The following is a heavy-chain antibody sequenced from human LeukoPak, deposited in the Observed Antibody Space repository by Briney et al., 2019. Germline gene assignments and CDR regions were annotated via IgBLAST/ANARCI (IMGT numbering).Heavy chain of an antibody. D-gene: IGHD1-20*01. Sequence: ASVKVSCKTAGYTFTDCYMHWVRQAPGQGLEWMGWINPNSGGTKYAQKFQGRVTMTRDTSIDTAYMELSRLTYDDTAVYYCAGLPRYNWNEPLDYWGQGTLVTVSS. V-gene: IGHV1-2*02. CDR2: INPNSGGT. CDR3: AGLPRYNWNEPLDY. J-gene: IGHJ4*02. CDR1: GYTFTDCY.